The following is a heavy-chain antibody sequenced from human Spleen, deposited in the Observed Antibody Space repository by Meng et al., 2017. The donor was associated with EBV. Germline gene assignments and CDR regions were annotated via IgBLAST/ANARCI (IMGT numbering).Heavy chain of an antibody. CDR2: VYGAGSP. CDR1: AGSVIRDNYY. J-gene: IGHJ4*02. Sequence: QMQLRESGPGRVKPLETLSLTCTVSAGSVIRDNYYWSWIRQPPGKGLEYIGYVYGAGSPNYNPSLKSRVTISMDTSKIQVSLKLTSVTAADTAVYYCARDSGVRGEWGQGTLVTVSS. CDR3: ARDSGVRGE. V-gene: IGHV4-61*01. D-gene: IGHD2-15*01.